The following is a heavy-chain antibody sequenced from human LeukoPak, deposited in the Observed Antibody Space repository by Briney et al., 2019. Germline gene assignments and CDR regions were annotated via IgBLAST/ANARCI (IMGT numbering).Heavy chain of an antibody. CDR3: ARVSAAAGTDYFDY. J-gene: IGHJ4*02. CDR1: GGSISSSNW. D-gene: IGHD6-13*01. CDR2: IYHSGST. V-gene: IGHV4-4*02. Sequence: PSETLSLTCAVSGGSISSSNWWSWVRQPPGKGLEWIGEIYHSGSTSYNPSLKSRVTISVDKSKNQFSLKLSSVTAADTAVYYCARVSAAAGTDYFDYWGQGTLVTVSS.